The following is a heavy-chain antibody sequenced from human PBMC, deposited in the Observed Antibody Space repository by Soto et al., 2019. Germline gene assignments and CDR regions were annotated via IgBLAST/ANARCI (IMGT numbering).Heavy chain of an antibody. CDR2: IHYSGST. CDR1: GGSITGYY. Sequence: QVQLQESGPGLVQPSETLSLTCTVSGGSITGYYWSWIRQPPGKGPEWIGNIHYSGSTNYNPSLKSRVTISVDTSKNQFSLRLSSVTAAETAVYYCARHPYYSNPLRFDPWGQGTLVTVSS. J-gene: IGHJ5*02. D-gene: IGHD4-4*01. V-gene: IGHV4-59*08. CDR3: ARHPYYSNPLRFDP.